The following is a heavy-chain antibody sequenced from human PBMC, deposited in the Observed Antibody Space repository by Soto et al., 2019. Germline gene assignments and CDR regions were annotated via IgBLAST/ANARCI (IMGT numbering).Heavy chain of an antibody. CDR3: ARVDGQAIYYFDY. Sequence: EVQLVESGGGLVQPGGSLRLSCAASGFTVSSNYMSWVRQAPGKGLEWVSVIYSGGSTYYADSMKGRCTISRDNSKNTLYLQMNSLRAEDTAVYYCARVDGQAIYYFDYWGQGTLVTVSS. CDR1: GFTVSSNY. D-gene: IGHD2-2*01. V-gene: IGHV3-66*01. CDR2: IYSGGST. J-gene: IGHJ4*02.